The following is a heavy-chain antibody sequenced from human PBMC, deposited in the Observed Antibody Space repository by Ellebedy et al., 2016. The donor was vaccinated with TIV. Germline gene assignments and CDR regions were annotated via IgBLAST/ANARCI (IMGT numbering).Heavy chain of an antibody. Sequence: SETLSLTXTVSGGYLRTYCWSWIRQSPGKGLEWIGYIYYSGSTDYNSSLKSRATISVDTSKNQFSLNLTSVTAADTAVYYCARALAGSNKVTYHFGMDVWGQGTTVTVS. CDR3: ARALAGSNKVTYHFGMDV. V-gene: IGHV4-59*01. J-gene: IGHJ6*02. D-gene: IGHD2-21*02. CDR1: GGYLRTYC. CDR2: IYYSGST.